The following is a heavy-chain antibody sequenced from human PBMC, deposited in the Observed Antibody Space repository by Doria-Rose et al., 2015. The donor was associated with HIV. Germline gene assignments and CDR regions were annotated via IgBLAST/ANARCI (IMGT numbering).Heavy chain of an antibody. CDR2: NFSDDER. CDR1: GVSLSSSGMG. CDR3: ARIKSSRWYHKYYFDF. D-gene: IGHD6-13*01. J-gene: IGHJ4*02. Sequence: QESGPVLAKPTETLTLTCTVSGVSLSSSGMGVSWIRQPPGKALEWLSNNFSDDERSYKTSLKSRLTISRGTSKSQVVLTMTDMDPVDTATYYCARIKSSRWYHKYYFDFWGQGTLVIVSA. V-gene: IGHV2-26*01.